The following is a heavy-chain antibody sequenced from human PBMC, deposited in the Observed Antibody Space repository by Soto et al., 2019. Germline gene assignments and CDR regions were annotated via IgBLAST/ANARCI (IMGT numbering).Heavy chain of an antibody. Sequence: GXSLRLSCAASGFSFRDFSMNWVRQAPGKGLEWVATXSGTGXSTYHEHSAKXXFTISTDXXTNKPYLQMHSLRLEDTAVYYCAKDRLGGYFNYWGQGTQVTVSS. CDR2: XSGTGXST. V-gene: IGHV3-23*01. D-gene: IGHD3-22*01. CDR3: AKDRLGGYFNY. J-gene: IGHJ4*02. CDR1: GFSFRDFS.